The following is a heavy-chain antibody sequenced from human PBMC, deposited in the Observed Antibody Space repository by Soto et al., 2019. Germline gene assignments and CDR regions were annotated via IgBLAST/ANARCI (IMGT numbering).Heavy chain of an antibody. J-gene: IGHJ5*02. CDR1: GGSISSYY. CDR3: ARGTGWLQIGAWFDP. CDR2: IYYSGST. V-gene: IGHV4-59*01. Sequence: PSETLSLTCTVSGGSISSYYWSWIRQPPGKGLEWIGYIYYSGSTNYNPSLKSRVTISVDTSKNQFSLKLSSVTAADTPVYYCARGTGWLQIGAWFDPWGQGTLVTVSS. D-gene: IGHD5-12*01.